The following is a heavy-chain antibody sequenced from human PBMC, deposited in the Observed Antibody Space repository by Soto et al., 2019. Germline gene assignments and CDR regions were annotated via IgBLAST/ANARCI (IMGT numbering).Heavy chain of an antibody. CDR3: ARYRVAGQQDYYYYGMDV. D-gene: IGHD6-19*01. CDR2: IWYDGSNK. V-gene: IGHV3-33*01. J-gene: IGHJ6*02. CDR1: GFTFSSYG. Sequence: PGGSLRLSCAASGFTFSSYGMHWVRQAPGKGLEWVAVIWYDGSNKYYADSVKGRFTISRDNSKNTLYLQMNSLRAEDTAVYYCARYRVAGQQDYYYYGMDVWGQGTTVTVSS.